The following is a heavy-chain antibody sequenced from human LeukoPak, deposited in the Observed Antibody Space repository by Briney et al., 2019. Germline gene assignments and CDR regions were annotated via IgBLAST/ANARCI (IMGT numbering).Heavy chain of an antibody. CDR1: GFTVSSNY. J-gene: IGHJ4*02. Sequence: GGSLRLSCAASGFTVSSNYMSWVRQAPGKGLEWVSVIYSGGSTYYADSVKGRFTISRDNSKNTLYLQMNSLRAEDTAVYYCAKDRHSSGWIDYWGQGTLVTVSS. CDR2: IYSGGST. V-gene: IGHV3-66*01. CDR3: AKDRHSSGWIDY. D-gene: IGHD6-19*01.